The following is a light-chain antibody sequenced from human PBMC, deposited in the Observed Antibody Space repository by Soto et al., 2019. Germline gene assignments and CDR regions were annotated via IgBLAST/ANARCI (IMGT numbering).Light chain of an antibody. CDR2: SNN. CDR3: AAWDDSLNAVV. J-gene: IGLJ2*01. Sequence: QSVLTQPPSASGTPGQRVTISCSGSSSNIGSNTVNWYQQLPGTAPKLLIYSNNQLPSGVPDRFSGSKSGTSASLPISGLQSEDEADYYCAAWDDSLNAVVFGGGTKLTVL. CDR1: SSNIGSNT. V-gene: IGLV1-44*01.